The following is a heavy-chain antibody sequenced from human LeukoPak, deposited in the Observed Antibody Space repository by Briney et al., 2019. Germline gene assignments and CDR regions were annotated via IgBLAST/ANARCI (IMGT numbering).Heavy chain of an antibody. CDR2: IGPSSTSI. D-gene: IGHD4-17*01. CDR1: GFTFSTNS. V-gene: IGHV3-21*01. CDR3: ARENGEAFDY. Sequence: KTGGSLRLSCAASGFTFSTNSMNWVRQAPGKGLEWVSSIGPSSTSIYYADSLKGRFTISRDNPKNSLYLQMNSLRAEDTAVYYCARENGEAFDYWGQGTLVTVSS. J-gene: IGHJ4*02.